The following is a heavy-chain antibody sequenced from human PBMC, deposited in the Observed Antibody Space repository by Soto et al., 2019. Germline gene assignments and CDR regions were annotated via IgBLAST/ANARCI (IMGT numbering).Heavy chain of an antibody. J-gene: IGHJ6*02. Sequence: SETLSLTCAVSGGSISSGGYSWSWIRQPPGKGLEWIGNIYYSGSTYYNPSLKSRVTISVDRSKNQFYLKLSSVTAADTAVYYCARGYYDSSGYYGMDVWGQGTTVTVSS. D-gene: IGHD3-22*01. CDR1: GGSISSGGYS. V-gene: IGHV4-30-2*01. CDR3: ARGYYDSSGYYGMDV. CDR2: IYYSGST.